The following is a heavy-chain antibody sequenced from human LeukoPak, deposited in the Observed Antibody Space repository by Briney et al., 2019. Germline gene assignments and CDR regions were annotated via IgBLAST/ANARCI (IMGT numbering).Heavy chain of an antibody. CDR2: IYHSGST. CDR3: ARTYTGSDFDP. CDR1: GGSISGSNYY. V-gene: IGHV4-39*01. J-gene: IGHJ5*02. D-gene: IGHD1-26*01. Sequence: PSETLSLTCTVSGGSISGSNYYWGWIRQSPGKGPEWIENIYHSGSTYYNPSLKSRVTISVDTPKNQFSLKLRSVAAADTALYYCARTYTGSDFDPRGQGTLVTVSS.